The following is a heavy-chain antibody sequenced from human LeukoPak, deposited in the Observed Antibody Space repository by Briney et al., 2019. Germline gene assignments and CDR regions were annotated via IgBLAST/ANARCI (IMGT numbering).Heavy chain of an antibody. CDR3: ARDGEYSYGYFDY. V-gene: IGHV3-30-3*01. Sequence: PGGSLRLSCAAPGFTFSSYAMHWVRQAPGKGLEWVAVISYDGSNKYYADSVKGRFTISRDNSKNTLYLQMNSLRAEDTAVYYCARDGEYSYGYFDYWGQGTLVTVSS. J-gene: IGHJ4*02. D-gene: IGHD5-18*01. CDR2: ISYDGSNK. CDR1: GFTFSSYA.